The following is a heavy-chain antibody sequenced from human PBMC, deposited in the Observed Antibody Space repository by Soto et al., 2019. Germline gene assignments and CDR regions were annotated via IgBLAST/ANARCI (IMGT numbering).Heavy chain of an antibody. CDR2: ISGSSGNT. D-gene: IGHD6-13*01. V-gene: IGHV3-23*01. CDR1: GFTFSSYA. CDR3: ARDAPNSSWYRYGMDV. Sequence: GGSLRLSCAASGFTFSSYAMAWVRQAPGKGLEWVSIISGSSGNTYYADSVKGRFTISRDNSKNTLYLQMNSLRADDTAVYYCARDAPNSSWYRYGMDVWGQGTTVTVSS. J-gene: IGHJ6*02.